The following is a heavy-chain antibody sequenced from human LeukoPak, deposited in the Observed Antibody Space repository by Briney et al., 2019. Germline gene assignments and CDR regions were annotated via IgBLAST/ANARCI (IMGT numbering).Heavy chain of an antibody. Sequence: ASVKVSCKVSGYTLTELSMHWVRQAPGKGLEWMGGFDPEDGETIYAQKFQGRVTMTEDTSTDTAYMELSSLRSEDTAVYYCATPMAVVDAKGWDPTEYFQYWGQGTLVTVSS. V-gene: IGHV1-24*01. CDR1: GYTLTELS. CDR2: FDPEDGET. J-gene: IGHJ1*01. CDR3: ATPMAVVDAKGWDPTEYFQY. D-gene: IGHD2-15*01.